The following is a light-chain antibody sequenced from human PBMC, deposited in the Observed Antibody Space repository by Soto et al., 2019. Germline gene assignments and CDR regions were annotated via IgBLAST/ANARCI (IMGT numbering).Light chain of an antibody. J-gene: IGKJ4*01. CDR2: DAS. CDR1: QGIKNY. CDR3: QQAHSLPLT. V-gene: IGKV1-33*01. Sequence: DIQMTQSPSSLSASVGDRVTITCRASQGIKNYLNWYQQKPGKAPKVLIYDASNLETGVPSRFSGGGSETDFTLTITSLQPEDFATYYCQQAHSLPLTFGGGTKVDMK.